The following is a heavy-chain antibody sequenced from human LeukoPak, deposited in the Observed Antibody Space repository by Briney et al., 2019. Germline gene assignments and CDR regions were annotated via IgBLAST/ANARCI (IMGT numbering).Heavy chain of an antibody. CDR1: GGSTSNYY. D-gene: IGHD3-10*01. V-gene: IGHV4-59*01. CDR2: IYYSGST. J-gene: IGHJ4*02. CDR3: ARSHGSGSYYNLNDY. Sequence: SEALSLTCTVSGGSTSNYYWSWIRQPPGKGLEWIGYIYYSGSTNYNPSLRSRVTISVDTSKNQFSLKLNSVTAADTAVYYCARSHGSGSYYNLNDYWGQGTLVTVSS.